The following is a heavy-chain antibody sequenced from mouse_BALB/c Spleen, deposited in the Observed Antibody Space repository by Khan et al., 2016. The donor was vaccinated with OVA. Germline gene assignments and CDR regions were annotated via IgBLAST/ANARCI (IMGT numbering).Heavy chain of an antibody. D-gene: IGHD1-2*01. V-gene: IGHV1-77*01. CDR1: GYTFTDYY. CDR2: ISPGSGDT. Sequence: QIQLVQSGAELARPGASVKLSCKASGYTFTDYYINWVKQRTGQGLEWIGEISPGSGDTYYNEKCTGKATLTADKSSTTDYLKPIRLTCDASAVYFCARRNYFGYTFAYWGQGTLVTVSA. CDR3: ARRNYFGYTFAY. J-gene: IGHJ3*01.